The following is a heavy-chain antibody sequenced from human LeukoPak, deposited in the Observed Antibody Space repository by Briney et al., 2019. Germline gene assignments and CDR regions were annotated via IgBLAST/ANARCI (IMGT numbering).Heavy chain of an antibody. D-gene: IGHD1-26*01. Sequence: ASVKLSCKASGYTFTSYDVNWVRRATGQGLEWMGWMNPNSCNTGYAQKFQGRVTMTRNTSISTAYMELSSLRSEDTAVYYCARGYYTGNWFDPWGQGTLVTVSS. V-gene: IGHV1-8*01. CDR1: GYTFTSYD. J-gene: IGHJ5*02. CDR3: ARGYYTGNWFDP. CDR2: MNPNSCNT.